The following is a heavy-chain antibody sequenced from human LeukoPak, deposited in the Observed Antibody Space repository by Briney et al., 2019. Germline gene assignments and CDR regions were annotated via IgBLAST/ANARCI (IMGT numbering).Heavy chain of an antibody. Sequence: SETLSLTCTVSGGSISSSSYYWGWIRQPPGKGLEWIRSIYYSGSTYYNPSLKSRVTISVDTSKNQFSLKLSSVTAADTAVYYCARDTRGSSHFDYWGQGTLVTVSS. CDR1: GGSISSSSYY. D-gene: IGHD3-10*01. V-gene: IGHV4-39*07. CDR2: IYYSGST. J-gene: IGHJ4*02. CDR3: ARDTRGSSHFDY.